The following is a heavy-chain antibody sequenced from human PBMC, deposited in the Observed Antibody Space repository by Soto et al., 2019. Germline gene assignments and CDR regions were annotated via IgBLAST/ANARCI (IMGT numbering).Heavy chain of an antibody. Sequence: SETLSLTCAVYGGSFSGYYWSWIRQPPGKGLEWIGEINHSGSTNYNPSLKSRVTISVDTSKNQFSLKLSSVTAADTAVYYCARGRDGYNYTVDYWGQGTLVTVSS. CDR3: ARGRDGYNYTVDY. D-gene: IGHD5-12*01. J-gene: IGHJ4*02. CDR2: INHSGST. V-gene: IGHV4-34*01. CDR1: GGSFSGYY.